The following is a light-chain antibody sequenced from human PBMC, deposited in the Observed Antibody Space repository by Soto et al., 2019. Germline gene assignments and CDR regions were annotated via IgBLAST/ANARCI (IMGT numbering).Light chain of an antibody. CDR3: QQRSNWPYT. CDR2: DAS. J-gene: IGKJ2*01. V-gene: IGKV3-11*01. Sequence: EIVLTQSPATLSLSPGERATLSCRASQSVSSYLAWYQQKPGQAPRLLIYDASNRATRIPARFSGSGSGTDFPLTISSLEPEDFAVYYCQQRSNWPYTFGQGTKLEIK. CDR1: QSVSSY.